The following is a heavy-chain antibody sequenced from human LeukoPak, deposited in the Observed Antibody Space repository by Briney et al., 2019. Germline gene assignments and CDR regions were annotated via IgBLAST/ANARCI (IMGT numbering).Heavy chain of an antibody. Sequence: PGGSLRLSCAASGFTFSSYSMNWVRQAPGKGLEWVSSISSSSSYIYYADSVKGRFTISRDNAKNSLYLQMNSLRAEDTAVYYCARDPYWTIFGVVTYDAFDIWGQGTMVTVSS. D-gene: IGHD3-3*01. J-gene: IGHJ3*02. V-gene: IGHV3-21*01. CDR3: ARDPYWTIFGVVTYDAFDI. CDR1: GFTFSSYS. CDR2: ISSSSSYI.